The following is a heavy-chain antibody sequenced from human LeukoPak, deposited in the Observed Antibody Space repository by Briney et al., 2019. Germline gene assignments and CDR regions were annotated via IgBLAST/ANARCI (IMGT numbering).Heavy chain of an antibody. CDR1: GDSVSSNSAA. CDR2: TYYRSKWYN. D-gene: IGHD6-19*01. V-gene: IGHV6-1*01. CDR3: ARVRYSSGWYAPYFDY. Sequence: SQTLSLTCAISGDSVSSNSAAWNWIRQSPSRGLEWLGRTYYRSKWYNDYAVSVKSRITINPDTSKNQFSLQLNSVTPEDTAVYYCARVRYSSGWYAPYFDYWGQGTLVTVSS. J-gene: IGHJ4*02.